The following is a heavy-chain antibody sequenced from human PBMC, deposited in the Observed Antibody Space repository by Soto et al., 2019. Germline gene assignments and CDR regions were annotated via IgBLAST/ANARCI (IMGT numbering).Heavy chain of an antibody. CDR2: IYPGDSDT. Sequence: GESLKISCKGSGYSFTSYWIGWVRQMPGKGLEWMGIIYPGDSDTRYSPSFQGQVTISADKSISTAYLQWSSLKASDTAMYYWAALFHYVTWYCELWGRAPLVT. D-gene: IGHD3-16*01. CDR1: GYSFTSYW. V-gene: IGHV5-51*01. J-gene: IGHJ2*01. CDR3: AALFHYVTWYCEL.